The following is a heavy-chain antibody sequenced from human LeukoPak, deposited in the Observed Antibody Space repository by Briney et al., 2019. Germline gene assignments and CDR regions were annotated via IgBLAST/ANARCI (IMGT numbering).Heavy chain of an antibody. J-gene: IGHJ4*02. CDR1: GASVSSDY. CDR2: IYHSGHT. CDR3: AKDGELLKYYFDY. Sequence: SETLSLTCTVSGASVSSDYWNWIRQSPGKGLEWIGYIYHSGHTMSNPSLKSRVSLSLDTSNNQFSLKLSSVTAADTAVYYCAKDGELLKYYFDYWGQGTLVTVSS. V-gene: IGHV4-59*02. D-gene: IGHD1-26*01.